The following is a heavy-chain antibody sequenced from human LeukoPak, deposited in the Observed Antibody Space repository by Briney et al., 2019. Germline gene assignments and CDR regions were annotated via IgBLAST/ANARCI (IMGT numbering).Heavy chain of an antibody. D-gene: IGHD2-15*01. CDR1: GLTFSDYY. CDR3: ARDGRTLGGSYYYYGMDV. CDR2: ISSSGSTI. J-gene: IGHJ6*02. V-gene: IGHV3-11*01. Sequence: PGGSLRLSCAASGLTFSDYYMSWIRQAPGKGLEWVSYISSSGSTIYYADSVKGRFTISRDNAKNSLYLQMNSLRAEDTAVYYCARDGRTLGGSYYYYGMDVWGQGTTVTVSS.